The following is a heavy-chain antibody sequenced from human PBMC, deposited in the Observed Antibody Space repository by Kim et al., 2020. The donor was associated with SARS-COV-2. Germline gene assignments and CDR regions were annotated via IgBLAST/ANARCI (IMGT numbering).Heavy chain of an antibody. Sequence: SETLSLTCSVSAGSITSGRHYWGWIRQSPGKGLEWIASIHYTGTTYYNPSLKSRVTMSVDTSKNQFSLKLNSVTAADTAVYYCGRSYSASSGHLPNWFDP. V-gene: IGHV4-39*01. CDR2: IHYTGTT. D-gene: IGHD6-6*01. CDR3: GRSYSASSGHLPNWFDP. J-gene: IGHJ5*02. CDR1: AGSITSGRHY.